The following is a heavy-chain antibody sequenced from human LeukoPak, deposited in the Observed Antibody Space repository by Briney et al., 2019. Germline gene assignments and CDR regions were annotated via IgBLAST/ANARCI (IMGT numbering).Heavy chain of an antibody. D-gene: IGHD6-13*01. Sequence: PSETLSLTCTVSGYSISSGYYWGWIRQPPGKGLKWIGSISHSGSTYYNPSLKSRVTISVDTSKNQFSLKLSSVTAADTAVYYCARGPRIAARPFDYWGRGTLVTVSS. CDR1: GYSISSGYY. V-gene: IGHV4-38-2*02. J-gene: IGHJ4*02. CDR3: ARGPRIAARPFDY. CDR2: ISHSGST.